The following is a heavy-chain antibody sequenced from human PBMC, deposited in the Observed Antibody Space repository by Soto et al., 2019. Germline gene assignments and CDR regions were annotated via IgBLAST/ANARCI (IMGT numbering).Heavy chain of an antibody. CDR2: IIPIFGTA. CDR1: GGTFSSYA. V-gene: IGHV1-69*13. Sequence: SVKVSCKASGGTFSSYAISWVRQAPGQGLEWMGGIIPIFGTANYAQKFQGRVTITADESTSTAYMELSSLRSEDTAVYYCARDYYDSSGFTYGMDVWGQGTTVTVSS. CDR3: ARDYYDSSGFTYGMDV. J-gene: IGHJ6*02. D-gene: IGHD3-22*01.